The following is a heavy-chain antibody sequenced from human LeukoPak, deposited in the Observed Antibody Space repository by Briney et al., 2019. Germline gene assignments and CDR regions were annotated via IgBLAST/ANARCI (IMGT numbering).Heavy chain of an antibody. CDR3: AKEEADSGSGSDGFFDP. Sequence: GGSLRLSCAASGFTFSNYAMHWVRQAPGKGLEWVAVISYDGSNKYYADSVKGRFTISRDNSKNTLYVQMNSLRVEDTALYYCAKEEADSGSGSDGFFDPWGQGTLVTVSS. V-gene: IGHV3-30-3*01. CDR2: ISYDGSNK. CDR1: GFTFSNYA. J-gene: IGHJ5*02. D-gene: IGHD3-10*01.